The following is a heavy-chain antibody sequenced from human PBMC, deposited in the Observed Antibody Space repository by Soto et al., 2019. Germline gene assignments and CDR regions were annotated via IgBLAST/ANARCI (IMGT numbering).Heavy chain of an antibody. V-gene: IGHV1-18*01. D-gene: IGHD1-1*01. J-gene: IGHJ6*01. CDR1: GYPFISYG. Sequence: GSVKVCSKACGYPFISYGMSLVRQAPGQGLEWIGWISAYNGNTNYAQKLQGRVTMTTDTSTSTAYMELRSLRSDDTAVYYCARESGTLSPSYGMDVWGQGTTVTVSS. CDR3: ARESGTLSPSYGMDV. CDR2: ISAYNGNT.